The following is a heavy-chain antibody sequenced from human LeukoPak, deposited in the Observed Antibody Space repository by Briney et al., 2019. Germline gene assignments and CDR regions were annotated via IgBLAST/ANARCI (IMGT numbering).Heavy chain of an antibody. CDR2: IYYSGST. CDR1: GGSISSGGYY. D-gene: IGHD3-3*01. Sequence: SETLSLTCTVSGGSISSGGYYWSWIRQHPGKGLEWIGYIYYSGSTYYNPSLKSRVAISVDTSKNQFSLKLSSVTAADTAVYYCARVIAGYDFWSGYYFDYWGQGTLVTVSS. J-gene: IGHJ4*02. V-gene: IGHV4-31*03. CDR3: ARVIAGYDFWSGYYFDY.